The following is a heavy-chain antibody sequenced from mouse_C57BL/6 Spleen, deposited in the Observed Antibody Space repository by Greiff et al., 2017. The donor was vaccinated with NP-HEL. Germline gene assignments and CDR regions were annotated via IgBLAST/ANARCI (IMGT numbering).Heavy chain of an antibody. V-gene: IGHV1-15*01. CDR2: IDPETGGP. D-gene: IGHD1-1*01. CDR3: TRSPITTVVGESVY. Sequence: VQLQQSGAELVRPGASVTLSCKASGYTFTDYEMHWVKQTPVHGLEWIGAIDPETGGPAYNQKFKGKAILTADKSSSTAYMELRSLTSEDSAVYYWTRSPITTVVGESVYWGQGTTLTVSS. CDR1: GYTFTDYE. J-gene: IGHJ2*01.